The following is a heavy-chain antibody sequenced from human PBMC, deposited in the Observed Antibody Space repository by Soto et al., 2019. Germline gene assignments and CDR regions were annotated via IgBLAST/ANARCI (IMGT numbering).Heavy chain of an antibody. CDR3: VRDIELWPLES. Sequence: EVQLVESGGGLVQPGESLRLSCAGSGLTFRSYWMHWVRQAPGKGLVWVSRINTDGSVARYVDSVKGRFTISRDKAKNPLYIHVRRLRAEDTAVYFCVRDIELWPLESWGQGTLVTFSS. V-gene: IGHV3-74*01. J-gene: IGHJ4*02. D-gene: IGHD2-21*01. CDR2: INTDGSVA. CDR1: GLTFRSYW.